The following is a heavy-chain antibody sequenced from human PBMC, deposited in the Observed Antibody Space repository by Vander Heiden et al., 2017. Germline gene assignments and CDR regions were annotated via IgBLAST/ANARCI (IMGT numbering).Heavy chain of an antibody. Sequence: EVQLLESGGGLVQPGGSLRLSCAASGFPFSSYAMSWVRQAPGKGLEWVSAISGSGGSTYYADAVKGRFTISRDNSKNTLYLQMNSLRAEDTAVYYCAKDTIWFGEGDAFDIWGQGTMVTVSS. CDR3: AKDTIWFGEGDAFDI. J-gene: IGHJ3*02. V-gene: IGHV3-23*01. D-gene: IGHD3-10*01. CDR2: ISGSGGST. CDR1: GFPFSSYA.